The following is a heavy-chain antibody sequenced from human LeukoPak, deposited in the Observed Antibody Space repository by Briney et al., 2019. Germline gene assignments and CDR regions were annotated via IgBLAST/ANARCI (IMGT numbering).Heavy chain of an antibody. J-gene: IGHJ4*02. CDR1: GITFSNVW. Sequence: GGSLRLSCAASGITFSNVWMSWVRQAPGKGLEWVGRIKSKIDGETTDYSAPVKGRFIISRDDSKDTLFLQMNSLKTEDTALYYCTTDERGYSDTSDYYYFHDWGQGTLVAVSS. V-gene: IGHV3-15*01. D-gene: IGHD3-22*01. CDR2: IKSKIDGETT. CDR3: TTDERGYSDTSDYYYFHD.